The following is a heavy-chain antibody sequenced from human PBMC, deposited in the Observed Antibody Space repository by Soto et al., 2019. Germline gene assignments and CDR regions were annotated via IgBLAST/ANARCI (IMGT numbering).Heavy chain of an antibody. CDR1: GLSLSTGKLG. Sequence: SGPTLVNPTETLTLTCTVSGLSLSTGKLGVSWIRQPPGKALEWLAHIFSNDDKSYSTSLRSRVTISKDTSRSQVVLTMTNMDPPDSGTYYCALIKDCSRPARYLASFDPWGPGTLLTVSS. D-gene: IGHD2-2*01. CDR3: ALIKDCSRPARYLASFDP. CDR2: IFSNDDK. J-gene: IGHJ5*02. V-gene: IGHV2-26*01.